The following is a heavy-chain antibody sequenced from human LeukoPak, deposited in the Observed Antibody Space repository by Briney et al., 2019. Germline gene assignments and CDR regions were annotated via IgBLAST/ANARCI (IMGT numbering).Heavy chain of an antibody. V-gene: IGHV1-69*04. D-gene: IGHD3-22*01. CDR1: GGTFSSYA. J-gene: IGHJ4*02. CDR2: IIPIFGIA. Sequence: SVKVSCKASGGTFSSYAISWVRQAPGQGLEWMGRIIPIFGIANYAQKFQGRVTITADKSTSTAYMELSSLRSEDTGVYYCERENGSGYYSGYFDYWGKGTLVTVSS. CDR3: ERENGSGYYSGYFDY.